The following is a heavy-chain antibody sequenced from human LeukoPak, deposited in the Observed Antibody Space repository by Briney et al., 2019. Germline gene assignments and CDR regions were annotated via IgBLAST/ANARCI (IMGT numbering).Heavy chain of an antibody. CDR3: AREGDSSSQLYGFDY. CDR2: ISSSGSTI. D-gene: IGHD6-13*01. CDR1: GFTVSSNY. J-gene: IGHJ4*02. V-gene: IGHV3-11*01. Sequence: PGGSLRLSCAASGFTVSSNYMSWIRQAPGKGLEWVSYISSSGSTIYYADSVKGRFTISRDNAKNSLYPQMNSLRAEDTAVYYCAREGDSSSQLYGFDYWGQGTLVTVSS.